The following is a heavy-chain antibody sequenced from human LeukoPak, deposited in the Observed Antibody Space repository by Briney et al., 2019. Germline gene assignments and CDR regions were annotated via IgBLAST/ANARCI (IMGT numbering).Heavy chain of an antibody. J-gene: IGHJ3*02. CDR2: ISYDGSNK. CDR3: AKDQRGGLVVVPAAPRGAFDI. Sequence: GGSLRLSCAASGFTFSSYGMHWVRQAPGKGLEWVAVISYDGSNKYYADSVKGRFTISRDNSKNTLYLQMNSLRAEDTAVYYCAKDQRGGLVVVPAAPRGAFDIWGQGTMVTVSS. D-gene: IGHD2-2*01. V-gene: IGHV3-30*18. CDR1: GFTFSSYG.